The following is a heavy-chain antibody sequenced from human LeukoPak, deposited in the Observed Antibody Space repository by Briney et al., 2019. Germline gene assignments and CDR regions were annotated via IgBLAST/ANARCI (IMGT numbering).Heavy chain of an antibody. V-gene: IGHV3-23*01. J-gene: IGHJ4*02. CDR3: AKDTSIGRYCTNGVCSPFYY. CDR2: ISDSGGST. D-gene: IGHD2-8*01. CDR1: GFTFSSYA. Sequence: PGGSLRLSCAASGFTFSSYAMSWVRQAPGKGLEWVSAISDSGGSTYDADSVKGRFTISRDNSKNTLYLQMNSLRAEDTAVYYCAKDTSIGRYCTNGVCSPFYYWGQGTLVTVSS.